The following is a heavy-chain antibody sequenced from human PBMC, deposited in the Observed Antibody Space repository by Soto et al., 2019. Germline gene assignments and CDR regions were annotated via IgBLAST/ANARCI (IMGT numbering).Heavy chain of an antibody. D-gene: IGHD6-13*01. Sequence: QVQLVESGGGVVQPGRSLRLSCAASGFTFSSYGMHWVRQAPGKGLEWVAVISYDGSNKYYADSVKGRFTISRDNSKNTLYLQMNSLRAEDTAVYYCAKNRVSLIAFDIWGQGTMVTVSS. V-gene: IGHV3-30*18. J-gene: IGHJ3*02. CDR3: AKNRVSLIAFDI. CDR2: ISYDGSNK. CDR1: GFTFSSYG.